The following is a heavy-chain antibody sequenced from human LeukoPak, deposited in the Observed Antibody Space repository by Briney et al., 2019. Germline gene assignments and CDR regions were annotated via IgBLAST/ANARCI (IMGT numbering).Heavy chain of an antibody. Sequence: SETLSLTCAVYGGSFSGYYWSWIRQPAGKGLEWIGRVYGSGTTTYNPSLKSRVSMSIDTSKNQFSLKLMSVTAADTAVYYCARDSGTTGEVKFDPWGQGTLVTVSS. CDR3: ARDSGTTGEVKFDP. CDR1: GGSFSGYY. D-gene: IGHD3-10*01. CDR2: VYGSGTT. J-gene: IGHJ5*02. V-gene: IGHV4-4*07.